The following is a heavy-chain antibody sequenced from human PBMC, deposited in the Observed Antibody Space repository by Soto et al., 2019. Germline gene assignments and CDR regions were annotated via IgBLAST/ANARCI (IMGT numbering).Heavy chain of an antibody. CDR1: GYTFTGYY. V-gene: IGHV1-2*04. CDR3: ARGSRSVFWSGYYISTLAPYAFDI. J-gene: IGHJ3*02. Sequence: RASVKVSCKASGYTFTGYYMHWVRQAPGQGLEWMGWINPNSGGTNYAQKFQGWVTMTRDTSISTAYMELSRLRSDDTAVYYCARGSRSVFWSGYYISTLAPYAFDIWGQGTMVTVSS. CDR2: INPNSGGT. D-gene: IGHD3-3*01.